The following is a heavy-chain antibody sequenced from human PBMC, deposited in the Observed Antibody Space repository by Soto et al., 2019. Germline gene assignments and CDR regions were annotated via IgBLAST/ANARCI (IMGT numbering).Heavy chain of an antibody. V-gene: IGHV3-23*01. Sequence: GGSLRLSCAASGFTVSSNYMSWVRQAPGKGLEWVSAISGSGGSTYYADSVKGRFTISRDNSKNTLYLQMNSLRAEDTAVYYCAKEYYYDSSAPRSFNWFDPWGQGTLVTVSS. CDR2: ISGSGGST. CDR3: AKEYYYDSSAPRSFNWFDP. CDR1: GFTVSSNY. D-gene: IGHD3-22*01. J-gene: IGHJ5*02.